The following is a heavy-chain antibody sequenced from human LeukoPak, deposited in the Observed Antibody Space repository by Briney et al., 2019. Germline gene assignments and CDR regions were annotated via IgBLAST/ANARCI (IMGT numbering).Heavy chain of an antibody. J-gene: IGHJ4*02. CDR1: GFTFSSYG. CDR3: ARGLAPEVGSTPDY. D-gene: IGHD1-26*01. Sequence: GGSLRLSCAASGFTFSSYGMHWVRQAPGKGLEWVAVIWYDGSNKYYADSVKGRFTISRDNSKNTLYLQMNSLRAEDTAVYYCARGLAPEVGSTPDYWGQGTLVTVSS. V-gene: IGHV3-33*01. CDR2: IWYDGSNK.